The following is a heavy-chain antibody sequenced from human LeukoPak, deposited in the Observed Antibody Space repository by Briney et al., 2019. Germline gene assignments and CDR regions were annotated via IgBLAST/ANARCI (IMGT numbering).Heavy chain of an antibody. CDR3: ARDRVARLRDGYNLGY. CDR1: GYTFTSYD. Sequence: ASVKVSCKASGYTFTSYDINWVRQATGQGLEWMGWMNPNSGNTGYAQKFQGRVTMTRNTSISTAYMELSSLRSEDTAVYYCARDRVARLRDGYNLGYWGQGTLVTVSS. J-gene: IGHJ4*02. CDR2: MNPNSGNT. D-gene: IGHD5-24*01. V-gene: IGHV1-8*01.